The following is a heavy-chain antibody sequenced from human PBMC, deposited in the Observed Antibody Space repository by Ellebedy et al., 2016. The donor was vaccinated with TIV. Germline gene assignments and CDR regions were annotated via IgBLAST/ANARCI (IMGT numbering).Heavy chain of an antibody. J-gene: IGHJ4*02. CDR3: ATLRATYAGFDY. Sequence: ASVKVSXKVSGYTLTELSMHWVRQAPGKGLEWMGGFDPEDGETIYAQKFQGRVTMTEDTSTDTAYMELSSLRSEDTAVYYCATLRATYAGFDYWGQGTLVTVSS. CDR2: FDPEDGET. V-gene: IGHV1-24*01. D-gene: IGHD1-26*01. CDR1: GYTLTELS.